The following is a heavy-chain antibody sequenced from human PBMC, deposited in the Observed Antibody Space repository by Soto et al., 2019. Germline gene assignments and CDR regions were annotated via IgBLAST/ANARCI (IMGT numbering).Heavy chain of an antibody. J-gene: IGHJ5*02. CDR2: IYYSGNI. V-gene: IGHV4-31*03. D-gene: IGHD3-10*01. CDR1: GGSISSGGYF. CDR3: ARGWVQSPYYGSVSYYHNWFDP. Sequence: SETLSLTCTVSGGSISSGGYFWSWVRQPPGKGLEWIGYIYYSGNIYYNPSLRSRVTISVDTSKNQFSLKMSSVTAADTAVYSCARGWVQSPYYGSVSYYHNWFDPSGQGTLVTVSS.